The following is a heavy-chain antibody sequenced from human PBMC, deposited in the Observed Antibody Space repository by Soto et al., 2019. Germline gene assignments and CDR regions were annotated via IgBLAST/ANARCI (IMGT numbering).Heavy chain of an antibody. CDR1: GGTFSSYA. V-gene: IGHV1-69*06. CDR2: IIPIFGTA. J-gene: IGHJ3*02. CDR3: ASPYSSSSKKPRGAFDI. D-gene: IGHD6-6*01. Sequence: QVQLVQSGAEVKKPRSSVKVSCKASGGTFSSYAISWVRQAPGQGLKWMGGIIPIFGTANYAQKFQGRVTITADKSTSTAYMELSSLRSEDTAVYYCASPYSSSSKKPRGAFDIWGQGTMVTVSS.